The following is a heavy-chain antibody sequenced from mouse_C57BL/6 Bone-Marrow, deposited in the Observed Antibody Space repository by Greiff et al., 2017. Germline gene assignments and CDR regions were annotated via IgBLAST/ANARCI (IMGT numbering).Heavy chain of an antibody. V-gene: IGHV1-50*01. Sequence: QVQLQQPGAELVKPGASVKLSCKASGYTFTSYWMQWVKQRPGQGLEWIGEIDPSDSYTNYNQKFKGKATLTVDTSSSTASMQLSSLTSDDSAVYYCARYLGHYWGQGTLVTVSA. J-gene: IGHJ3*01. D-gene: IGHD4-1*01. CDR1: GYTFTSYW. CDR3: ARYLGHY. CDR2: IDPSDSYT.